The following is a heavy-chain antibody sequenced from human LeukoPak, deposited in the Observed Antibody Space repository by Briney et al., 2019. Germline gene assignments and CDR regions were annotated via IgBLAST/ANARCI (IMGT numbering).Heavy chain of an antibody. CDR1: GGSISSGTFY. J-gene: IGHJ3*02. Sequence: PSETLSLTRSVSGGSISSGTFYWRWIRQPAGKTPEWIGRIFAGGSTSFKRRHTGDTTMYNPSLQRRVTISADTSENQFSLNLNSVTAADTAVYYCARGSGYDIFDIWGQGTMVIVSS. D-gene: IGHD2-2*03. CDR2: IFAGGSTS. CDR3: ARGSGYDIFDI. V-gene: IGHV4-61*02.